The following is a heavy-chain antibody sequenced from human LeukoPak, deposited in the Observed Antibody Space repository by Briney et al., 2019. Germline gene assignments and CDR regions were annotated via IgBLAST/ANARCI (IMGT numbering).Heavy chain of an antibody. CDR2: VYYSGST. J-gene: IGHJ4*02. CDR1: GGSISSYY. D-gene: IGHD3-3*01. CDR3: ARAGYYDFWSGYYTFDY. V-gene: IGHV4-59*01. Sequence: SETLSLTCTVSGGSISSYYWSWIRQSPGKGLEWIGYVYYSGSTNYNPSLKSRVTISVDTSKNQFSLKLSSVTAADTAVYYCARAGYYDFWSGYYTFDYWGQGTLVTVSS.